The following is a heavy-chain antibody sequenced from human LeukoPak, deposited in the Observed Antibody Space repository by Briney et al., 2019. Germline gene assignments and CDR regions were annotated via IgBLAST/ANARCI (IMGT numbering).Heavy chain of an antibody. CDR1: GYTFTSYG. D-gene: IGHD3-22*01. J-gene: IGHJ4*02. V-gene: IGHV1-18*01. CDR2: ISAYNGNT. Sequence: ASVKVSCKASGYTFTSYGISWVRQAPGQGLECMGWISAYNGNTNYAQKLQGRVTMTTDTSTGTAYMELRSLRSDDTAVYYCARDAISNYYASSGYYSGGYWGQGTLVTVSS. CDR3: ARDAISNYYASSGYYSGGY.